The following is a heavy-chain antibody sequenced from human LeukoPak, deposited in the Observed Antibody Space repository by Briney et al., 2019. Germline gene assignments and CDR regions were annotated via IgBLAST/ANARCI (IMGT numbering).Heavy chain of an antibody. J-gene: IGHJ6*02. CDR3: ARDSSSGYDFWSGYYWGYYGMDV. CDR1: GFTFSSYA. CDR2: ISYDGSNK. D-gene: IGHD3-3*01. V-gene: IGHV3-30-3*01. Sequence: TGGSLRLSCAASGFTFSSYAMHWVRQAPGKGLEWVAVISYDGSNKYYADSVKGRFTISRDNSKNTLYLRMNSLRAEDTAVYYCARDSSSGYDFWSGYYWGYYGMDVWGQGTTVTVSS.